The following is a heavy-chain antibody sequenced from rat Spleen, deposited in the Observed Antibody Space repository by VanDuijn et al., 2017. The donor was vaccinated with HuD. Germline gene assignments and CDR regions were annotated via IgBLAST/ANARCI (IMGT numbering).Heavy chain of an antibody. Sequence: EVQLQESGPGLVKPSQSLSLTCSVTSYSITSSYRWSWVRKFPGNKLEWMGYIDSAGSTNYNPSLKSRISITRDTSKNQFFLQVNSVTTEDTATYYCARQGYWGQGVMVTVSS. CDR2: IDSAGST. J-gene: IGHJ2*01. CDR3: ARQGY. V-gene: IGHV3-3*01. CDR1: SYSITSSYR.